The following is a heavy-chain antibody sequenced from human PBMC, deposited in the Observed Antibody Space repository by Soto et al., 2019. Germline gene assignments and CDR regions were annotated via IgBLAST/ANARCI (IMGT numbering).Heavy chain of an antibody. CDR2: IIPIFGTA. V-gene: IGHV1-69*06. CDR3: ARDRRATYYYGSGSYYTTAEGVSPYNWFDP. J-gene: IGHJ5*02. Sequence: SVKVSCKASGGTFSSYASRWVRQAPGQVLEWMGGIIPIFGTANYAQKFQGRVTITADKSTSTAYMELSSLRSEDTAVYYCARDRRATYYYGSGSYYTTAEGVSPYNWFDPW. D-gene: IGHD3-10*01. CDR1: GGTFSSYA.